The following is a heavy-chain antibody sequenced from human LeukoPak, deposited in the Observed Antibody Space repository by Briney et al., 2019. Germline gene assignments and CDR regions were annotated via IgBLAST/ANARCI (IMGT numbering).Heavy chain of an antibody. CDR3: ARTRYCSGTSCYFDY. D-gene: IGHD2-2*01. CDR1: GVSISTYY. J-gene: IGHJ4*02. V-gene: IGHV4-59*08. Sequence: SETLSLTCTVSGVSISTYYWSWVRQPPGKGLEWIAYIHYTGSTKYNPSLKSRVTISLDTPKKQFSLGLSSVTAADTAVYYCARTRYCSGTSCYFDYWGQGTLVTVSS. CDR2: IHYTGST.